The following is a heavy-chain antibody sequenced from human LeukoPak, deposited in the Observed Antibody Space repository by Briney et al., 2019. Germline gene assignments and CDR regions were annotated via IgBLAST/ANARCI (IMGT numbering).Heavy chain of an antibody. CDR1: GGTFSSYA. CDR3: ARESPYSSGWYFDY. Sequence: VASVKVPCKASGGTFSSYAISWVRQAPGQGLEWMGRIIPILGIANYAQKFQGRVTITADKSTSTAYMELSSLRSEDTAVYYCARESPYSSGWYFDYWGQGTLVTVSS. V-gene: IGHV1-69*04. D-gene: IGHD6-19*01. J-gene: IGHJ4*02. CDR2: IIPILGIA.